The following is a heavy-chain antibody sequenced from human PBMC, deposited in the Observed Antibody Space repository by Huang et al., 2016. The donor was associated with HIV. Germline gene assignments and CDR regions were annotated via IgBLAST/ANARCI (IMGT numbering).Heavy chain of an antibody. J-gene: IGHJ4*02. CDR2: INEYDGDK. CDR1: GYAFTSYG. CDR3: ARDRLRTEDY. V-gene: IGHV1-18*01. Sequence: QVQLVQSGVEVKKPGASVNVSCKTSGYAFTSYGISWVRQAPGQGLGGGGWINEYDGDKNYAEKVQGRATMSIDTATSTAYMELRRLRSDDTAVYYCARDRLRTEDYWGQGTLVTVSS. D-gene: IGHD3-16*01.